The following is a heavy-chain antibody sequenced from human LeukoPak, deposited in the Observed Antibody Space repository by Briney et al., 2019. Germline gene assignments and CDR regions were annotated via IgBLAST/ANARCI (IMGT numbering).Heavy chain of an antibody. V-gene: IGHV3-74*01. Sequence: PGGSLRLPCAASGFSLSRYWMHWVRQSPGTGPVWVSYIDNDGTHATYADSVRGRFTVYRDNAKNMLYLQMNGLRAEDTAVYYCTRGGFDHNMDVWGKGTTVTVSS. CDR2: IDNDGTHA. CDR1: GFSLSRYW. J-gene: IGHJ6*03. CDR3: TRGGFDHNMDV. D-gene: IGHD3-9*01.